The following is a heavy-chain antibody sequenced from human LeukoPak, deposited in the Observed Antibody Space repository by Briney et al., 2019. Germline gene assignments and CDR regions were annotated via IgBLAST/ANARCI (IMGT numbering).Heavy chain of an antibody. V-gene: IGHV1-18*01. CDR3: ARDQRLVGGSSGYYSSVVQGYYYGMDV. J-gene: IGHJ6*02. CDR2: ISAYNGNT. Sequence: GASVKVSCKASGYTFTSYGISWVRQAPGQGLEWMGWISAYNGNTNYAQKLQGRVTMTTDTSTSTAYMELRSLRSDDTAVYYCARDQRLVGGSSGYYSSVVQGYYYGMDVWGQGTTVTVSS. D-gene: IGHD3-22*01. CDR1: GYTFTSYG.